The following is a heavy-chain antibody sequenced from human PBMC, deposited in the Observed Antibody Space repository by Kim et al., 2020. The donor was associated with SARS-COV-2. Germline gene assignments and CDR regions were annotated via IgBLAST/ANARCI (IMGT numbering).Heavy chain of an antibody. CDR2: IYNSGTT. D-gene: IGHD3-16*02. V-gene: IGHV4-59*11. J-gene: IGHJ4*02. Sequence: SETLSLTCTVSGGSITSHYWSWIRQPPGKGLEWIGYIYNSGTTDYNPALKGRVSISIDTSKNQFSLKLNSVTAADTAVYHCASSPRYDRYDYWGQGTLVT. CDR1: GGSITSHY. CDR3: ASSPRYDRYDY.